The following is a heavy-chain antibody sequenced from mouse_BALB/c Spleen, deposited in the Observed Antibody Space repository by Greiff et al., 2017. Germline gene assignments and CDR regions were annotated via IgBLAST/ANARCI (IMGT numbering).Heavy chain of an antibody. CDR3: ARGGCTTAPYWYFDV. CDR2: INPGSGGT. CDR1: GYAFTNYL. Sequence: VQLQQSGAELVRPGTSVKVSCKASGYAFTNYLIEWVKQRPGQGLEWIGVINPGSGGTNYNEKFKGKATLTADKSSSTAYMQLSSLTSDDSAVYFCARGGCTTAPYWYFDVWGAGTAVTVAS. J-gene: IGHJ1*01. D-gene: IGHD1-2*01. V-gene: IGHV1-54*01.